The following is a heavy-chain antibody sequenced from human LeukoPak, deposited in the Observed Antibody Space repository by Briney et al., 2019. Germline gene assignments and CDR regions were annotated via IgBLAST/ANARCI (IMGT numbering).Heavy chain of an antibody. Sequence: ASVKVSCKVSGYTLTELSMHWVRQAPGKGLEWMGGFDPEDGETIYAQKFQGRVTMTTDTSTSTAYMELRSLRSDDTAVYYCARGLNYDFWSGYYVEGYFDYWGQGTLVTVSS. J-gene: IGHJ4*02. CDR3: ARGLNYDFWSGYYVEGYFDY. D-gene: IGHD3-3*01. CDR2: FDPEDGET. V-gene: IGHV1-24*01. CDR1: GYTLTELS.